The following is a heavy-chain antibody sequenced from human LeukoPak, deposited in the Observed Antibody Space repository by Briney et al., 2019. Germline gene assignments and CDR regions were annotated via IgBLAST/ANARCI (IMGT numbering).Heavy chain of an antibody. D-gene: IGHD5-18*01. J-gene: IGHJ4*02. CDR3: ARDSVRTAMVTGVFHY. CDR1: GYTFTSYA. CDR2: INAGNGNT. V-gene: IGHV1-3*01. Sequence: ASVKVSCKASGYTFTSYAMHWVRQAPGQRLEWMGWINAGNGNTKYSQKFQGRVTITRDTSASTAYMELSSLRSEDTAVYYCARDSVRTAMVTGVFHYRGQGTLVTVSS.